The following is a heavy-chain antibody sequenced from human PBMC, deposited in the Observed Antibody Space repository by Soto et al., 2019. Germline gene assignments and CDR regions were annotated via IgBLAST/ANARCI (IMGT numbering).Heavy chain of an antibody. CDR2: IKSKTDGGTT. V-gene: IGHV3-15*01. CDR3: TTGRQLQPYYGMDV. CDR1: GLTFSNAW. Sequence: GGSLRLGKAASGLTFSNAWMSWVRQAPGKGLEWVGRIKSKTDGGTTDYAAPVKGRFTISRDDSKNTLYLQMNSLKTEDTAVYYCTTGRQLQPYYGMDVWGQGTTVTVSS. J-gene: IGHJ6*02. D-gene: IGHD2-2*01.